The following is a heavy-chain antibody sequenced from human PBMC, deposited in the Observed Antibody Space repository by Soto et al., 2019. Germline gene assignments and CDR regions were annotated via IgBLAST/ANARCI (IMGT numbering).Heavy chain of an antibody. J-gene: IGHJ4*02. CDR2: INAGNGNT. Sequence: ETSVKVSCKASGYTFTGYAMHWVRQAPGQRLEWMGWINAGNGNTNYLDSVKGRFTISRDNSKNTMYLEMNSLRAEDTAIYYCAKDTYYHDTSGYYVFDYWGQGTLVTVSS. V-gene: IGHV1-3*01. CDR3: AKDTYYHDTSGYYVFDY. CDR1: GYTFTGYA. D-gene: IGHD3-22*01.